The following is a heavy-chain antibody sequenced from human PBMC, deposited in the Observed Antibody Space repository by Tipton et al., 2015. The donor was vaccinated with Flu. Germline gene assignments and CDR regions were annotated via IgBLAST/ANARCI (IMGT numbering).Heavy chain of an antibody. J-gene: IGHJ3*01. Sequence: QLVQSGPEVKKPGASVKASCKASGYTFTSYNMHWVRQAPGQGLEWMGIIYPAGGGISYAQKFQGRVIMTRDRSTGTVHMELSSLKSDDTAMYYCARDKGGGTYTFDVWGQGTMVTVSS. CDR2: IYPAGGGI. CDR3: ARDKGGGTYTFDV. V-gene: IGHV1-46*01. CDR1: GYTFTSYN. D-gene: IGHD1-1*01.